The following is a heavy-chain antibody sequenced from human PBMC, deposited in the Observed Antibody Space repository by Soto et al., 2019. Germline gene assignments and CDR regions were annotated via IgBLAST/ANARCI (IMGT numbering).Heavy chain of an antibody. J-gene: IGHJ2*01. V-gene: IGHV1-69*01. Sequence: QVQLVQSGAEVEKPGSSVKVSCKASGGTFSSYAISWVRQAPGQGLEWMGGIIPIFGTAHYAQKIQGRVTITAAESTSTADRELSSLRSEDTAVYYCVPFYGDYDGWYFDLWGRGTLVTVSS. CDR3: VPFYGDYDGWYFDL. D-gene: IGHD4-17*01. CDR2: IIPIFGTA. CDR1: GGTFSSYA.